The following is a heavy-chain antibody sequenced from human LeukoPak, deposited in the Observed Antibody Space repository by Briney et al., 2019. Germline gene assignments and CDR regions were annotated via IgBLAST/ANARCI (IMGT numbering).Heavy chain of an antibody. CDR1: GLSFSSSG. CDR2: ISNSGDTI. D-gene: IGHD3-22*01. Sequence: GGSLRLSCAASGLSFSSSGMNWVRQAPGKGLEWVSYISNSGDTIYYADPVKGRFTISRDNAKKSLYLQMNSLRAEDTAVYYCATEPPLGDTSSYYFNYWGQGTVVTVSS. V-gene: IGHV3-48*03. CDR3: ATEPPLGDTSSYYFNY. J-gene: IGHJ4*02.